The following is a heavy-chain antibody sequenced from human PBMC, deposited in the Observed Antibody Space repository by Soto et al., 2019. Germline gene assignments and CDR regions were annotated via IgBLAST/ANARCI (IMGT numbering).Heavy chain of an antibody. CDR1: GFTFSSYS. CDR3: ARDMGYYDFWSGYSLDY. V-gene: IGHV3-48*01. CDR2: ISSSSSTI. J-gene: IGHJ4*02. Sequence: QPGGSLRLSCAASGFTFSSYSMNWVRQAPGKGLEWVSYISSSSSTIYYADSVKGRLTISRDNAKNSLYLQMNSLRAEDTAVYYCARDMGYYDFWSGYSLDYWGQGTLVTVSS. D-gene: IGHD3-3*01.